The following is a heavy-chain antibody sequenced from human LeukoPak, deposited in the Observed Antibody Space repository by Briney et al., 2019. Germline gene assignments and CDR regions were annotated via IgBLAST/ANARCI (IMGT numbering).Heavy chain of an antibody. CDR1: GGSLSSAHG. CDR2: SQNSGCT. D-gene: IGHD3-10*01. V-gene: IGHV4-61*01. J-gene: IGHJ4*02. Sequence: PSETLSLTCTVSGGSLSSAHGWSWIRQSPGKGLAWIGYSQNSGCTNCNPSLKSRVTISVDTSKNQFSLKLSSVTAADTAVYYCARDYSGSLDYWGQGTLVTVSS. CDR3: ARDYSGSLDY.